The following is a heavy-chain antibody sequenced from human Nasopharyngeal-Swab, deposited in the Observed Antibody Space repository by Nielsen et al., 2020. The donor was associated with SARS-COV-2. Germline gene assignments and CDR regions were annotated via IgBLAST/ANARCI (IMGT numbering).Heavy chain of an antibody. Sequence: SETLSLTCAVYGGSFSGYYWSWIRQPPGKGLEWIGEINQSGSTNYNPSLKSRVTISVDTSKNQFSLKLSSVTAADTAVYYCARGRRDFVVALGAQFDYWGQGTLVTVS. J-gene: IGHJ4*02. CDR1: GGSFSGYY. CDR2: INQSGST. D-gene: IGHD2-15*01. V-gene: IGHV4-34*01. CDR3: ARGRRDFVVALGAQFDY.